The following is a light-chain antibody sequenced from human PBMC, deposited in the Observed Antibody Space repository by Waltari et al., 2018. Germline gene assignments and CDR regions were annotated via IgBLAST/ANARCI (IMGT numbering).Light chain of an antibody. CDR2: WAS. Sequence: DIVMTQSPDSLAVSLGERATINCQPRQSVLYSSNNKNYLSWYQQNPGQPPKLLIYWASTRESGVPDRFSGSGSGTDFTLTISSLQAEDVAVYYCQQYYSTPLTFGGGTKVEIK. CDR3: QQYYSTPLT. V-gene: IGKV4-1*01. J-gene: IGKJ4*01. CDR1: QSVLYSSNNKNY.